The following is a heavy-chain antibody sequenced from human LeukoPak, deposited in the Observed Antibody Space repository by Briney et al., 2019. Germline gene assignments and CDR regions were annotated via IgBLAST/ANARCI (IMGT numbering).Heavy chain of an antibody. CDR2: INHSGST. CDR1: GGSFSGYY. Sequence: SETLSLTCAVYGGSFSGYYWSWIRQPPGKGLEWIGEINHSGSTNYNPSLKSRVTISVDTSKNQFSLKLSSVTAADTAVYYCARGRGTRVGYNWLDPWGQGTLVTVSS. J-gene: IGHJ5*02. V-gene: IGHV4-34*01. CDR3: ARGRGTRVGYNWLDP. D-gene: IGHD3-16*01.